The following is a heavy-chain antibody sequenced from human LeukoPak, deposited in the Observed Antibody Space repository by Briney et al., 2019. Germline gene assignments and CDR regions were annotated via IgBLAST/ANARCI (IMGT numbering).Heavy chain of an antibody. J-gene: IGHJ4*02. CDR3: ARDYYGSGSWGPCDY. V-gene: IGHV1-18*04. D-gene: IGHD3-10*01. CDR2: ISAYNGNT. Sequence: ASVKVSCKASGYTFTSYGISWVRQAPGQGLEWMGWISAYNGNTNYAQKLQGRVTMTTDTSTSTAYMELRSLRSDDTAVYYCARDYYGSGSWGPCDYWGQGTLVTVSS. CDR1: GYTFTSYG.